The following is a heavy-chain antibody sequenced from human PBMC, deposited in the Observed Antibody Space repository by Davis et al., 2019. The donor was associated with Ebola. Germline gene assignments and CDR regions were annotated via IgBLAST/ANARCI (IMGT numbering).Heavy chain of an antibody. CDR2: FKSSGSS. Sequence: PSETLSLTCTVSGDSMNGYFWTWIRQSDGKALEWIGRFKSSGSSSSNPSFNSRVSMSVDTSKNQFYLKLTSMTAADTAVYYCARGGGYYAYWGRGTLVTVSS. CDR3: ARGGGYYAY. CDR1: GDSMNGYF. V-gene: IGHV4-4*07. J-gene: IGHJ2*01. D-gene: IGHD3-3*01.